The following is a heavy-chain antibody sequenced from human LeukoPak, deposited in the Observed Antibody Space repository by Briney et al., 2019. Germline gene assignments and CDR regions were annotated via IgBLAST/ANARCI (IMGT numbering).Heavy chain of an antibody. CDR1: GYTFTSYG. J-gene: IGHJ4*02. CDR2: IIPIFGTA. Sequence: GASVKVSCKASGYTFTSYGISWVRQAPGQGLEWMGGIIPIFGTANYAQKFQGRVTITADESTSTAYMELSSLRSEDTAVYYCARGQYSGYENWGQGTLVTVSS. V-gene: IGHV1-69*13. CDR3: ARGQYSGYEN. D-gene: IGHD5-12*01.